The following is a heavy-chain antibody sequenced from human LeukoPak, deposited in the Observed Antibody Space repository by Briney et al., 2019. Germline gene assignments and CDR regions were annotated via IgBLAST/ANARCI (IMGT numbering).Heavy chain of an antibody. CDR2: IYYSGDT. Sequence: ASETLSLTCTVSGGSVTSGDYYWTWIRQQPGKGLKWIGYIYYSGDTYYNPSLESRLTMSVDTSKSQFSLKLRSLTAADTAVYYCAREGAATGTPRAFDLWGQGTMVTVSS. CDR1: GGSVTSGDYY. V-gene: IGHV4-31*03. CDR3: AREGAATGTPRAFDL. J-gene: IGHJ3*01. D-gene: IGHD6-13*01.